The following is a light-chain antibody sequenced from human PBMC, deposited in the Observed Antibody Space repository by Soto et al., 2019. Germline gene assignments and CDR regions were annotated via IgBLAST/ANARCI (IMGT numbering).Light chain of an antibody. CDR3: QQYHNWPPQFT. Sequence: EIVMTQSPASLSVSPGDGATLSCRASQSVASNVAWYQQKPGQGPRLLIHGASTRAAGVPARFSGSGSATDFTFTITSIQSEDFAVYYCQQYHNWPPQFTFGQGTKLQIK. CDR2: GAS. J-gene: IGKJ2*01. CDR1: QSVASN. V-gene: IGKV3-15*01.